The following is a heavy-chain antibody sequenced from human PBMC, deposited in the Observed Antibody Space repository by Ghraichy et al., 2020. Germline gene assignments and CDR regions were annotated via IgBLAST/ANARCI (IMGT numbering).Heavy chain of an antibody. V-gene: IGHV4-30-2*01. J-gene: IGHJ5*02. CDR1: GGSVSGRCSS. CDR3: ARGIDFSGRLDP. CDR2: SYHTGST. Sequence: SETLSLTCAVSGGSVSGRCSSWSWIRQPPGKGLEWIGHSYHTGSTYYNPSLKSRVSISVDTSKNQISLKVSSVTVADTAVYYCARGIDFSGRLDPWGQGTLVTVSA. D-gene: IGHD3-3*01.